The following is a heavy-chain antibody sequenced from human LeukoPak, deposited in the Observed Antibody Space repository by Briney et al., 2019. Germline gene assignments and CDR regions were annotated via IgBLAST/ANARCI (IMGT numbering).Heavy chain of an antibody. Sequence: SETLSLTCTVSGGSISSYYWSWIRQPPGKGLEWIGYIYYSGSTNYNPSLKSRVTISVDTSKNQLSLKLSSVTAADTAVYYCARDGFREENAFDIWGQGTMVTVSS. V-gene: IGHV4-59*01. J-gene: IGHJ3*02. CDR3: ARDGFREENAFDI. CDR2: IYYSGST. D-gene: IGHD3-10*01. CDR1: GGSISSYY.